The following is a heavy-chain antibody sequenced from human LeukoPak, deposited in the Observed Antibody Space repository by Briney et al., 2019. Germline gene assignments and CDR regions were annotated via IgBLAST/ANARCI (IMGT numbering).Heavy chain of an antibody. CDR1: GYTFSSYS. Sequence: PGGSLRLSCAASGYTFSSYSMNWVRQAPGEGLEWVSAISGSGAKTYYADSVKGRFTISRDNSRNTLYLQMNSLRAEDTAVYYCARERYGGMDVWGQGTTVTVSS. V-gene: IGHV3-23*01. CDR3: ARERYGGMDV. D-gene: IGHD1-1*01. J-gene: IGHJ6*02. CDR2: ISGSGAKT.